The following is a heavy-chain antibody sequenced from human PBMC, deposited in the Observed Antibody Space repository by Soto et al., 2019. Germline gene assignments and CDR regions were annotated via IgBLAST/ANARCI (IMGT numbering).Heavy chain of an antibody. J-gene: IGHJ4*02. CDR2: VSAYNRHS. D-gene: IGHD1-26*01. Sequence: QVQLVQSGGEVKKPGASVRLSCKTSGYTFTNYGLTWVRQAAGQGLEWIGWVSAYNRHSNCAQKLKDRVTRTTDTTTQTAYLELRSLRSDDTAVYYCARDRHWEPLLYWGEGTLLTVSP. V-gene: IGHV1-18*04. CDR1: GYTFTNYG. CDR3: ARDRHWEPLLY.